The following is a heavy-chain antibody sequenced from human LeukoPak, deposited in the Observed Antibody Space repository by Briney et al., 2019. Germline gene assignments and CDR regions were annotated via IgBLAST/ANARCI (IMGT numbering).Heavy chain of an antibody. CDR3: ARAAYSSTWYSRYFDL. CDR1: GFTFNTYT. CDR2: ISSGTSYI. V-gene: IGHV3-21*01. J-gene: IGHJ2*01. D-gene: IGHD6-13*01. Sequence: GGSLRLSCAASGFTFNTYTMNWVRQAPGKGLEWVSSISSGTSYIYYADSVKGRFTISRDNAKNSLYLQMNGLRAGDTAVYYCARAAYSSTWYSRYFDLWGRGTLVTVSS.